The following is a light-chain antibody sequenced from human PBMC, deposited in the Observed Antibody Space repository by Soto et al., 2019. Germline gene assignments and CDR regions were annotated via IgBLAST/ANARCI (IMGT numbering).Light chain of an antibody. Sequence: QAVVTQPPSASGTPGQRVTISCSGSSSNIGSNYVYWYQQLPGTAPKLLIYRNNQRPSGVPDRFSGSKSGTSASLAISGLRSEDEADYYCAAWDDSDVVFGGGTQLTVL. CDR2: RNN. J-gene: IGLJ2*01. CDR3: AAWDDSDVV. CDR1: SSNIGSNY. V-gene: IGLV1-47*01.